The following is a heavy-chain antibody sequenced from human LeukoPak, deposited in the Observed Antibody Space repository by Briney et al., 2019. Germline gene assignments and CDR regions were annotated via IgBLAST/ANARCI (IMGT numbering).Heavy chain of an antibody. Sequence: SETLSLTCTVSGGSINSYYWSWIRQPAGKGLEWIGRIYYSGSTNYNPSLKSRVTMSVDTSKHQFSLRLSSMTAADTAVYYCARGGSSWNNWYDPCGQGTLVTVSS. CDR3: ARGGSSWNNWYDP. CDR2: IYYSGST. V-gene: IGHV4-4*07. J-gene: IGHJ5*02. CDR1: GGSINSYY. D-gene: IGHD6-13*01.